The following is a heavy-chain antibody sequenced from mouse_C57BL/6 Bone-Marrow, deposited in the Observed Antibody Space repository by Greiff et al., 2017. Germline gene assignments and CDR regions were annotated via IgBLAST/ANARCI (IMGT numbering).Heavy chain of an antibody. Sequence: EVQLQQSGAELVRPGASVKLSCTASGFNIKDDYMHWVKQRPEQGLEWIGWIDPENGDTEYASKFQGKATITADTSSNTAYLQLSSLTSEDTAVYYCTTSGGYYGFAYWGQGTLVTVSA. V-gene: IGHV14-4*01. CDR2: IDPENGDT. J-gene: IGHJ3*01. D-gene: IGHD2-3*01. CDR1: GFNIKDDY. CDR3: TTSGGYYGFAY.